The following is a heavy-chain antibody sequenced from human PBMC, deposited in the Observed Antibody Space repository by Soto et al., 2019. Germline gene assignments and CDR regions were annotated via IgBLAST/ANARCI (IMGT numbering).Heavy chain of an antibody. CDR3: ARDRGGHVAVAGYYFDY. J-gene: IGHJ4*02. D-gene: IGHD6-19*01. V-gene: IGHV3-33*01. CDR2: IWYDGSNK. CDR1: GFTFSSYG. Sequence: GGSLRLSCAASGFTFSSYGMHWVRQAPGKGLEWVAVIWYDGSNKYYADSVKGRFTISRDNSKNTLYLQMNSLRAEDTAVYYCARDRGGHVAVAGYYFDYWGQGTLVTVSS.